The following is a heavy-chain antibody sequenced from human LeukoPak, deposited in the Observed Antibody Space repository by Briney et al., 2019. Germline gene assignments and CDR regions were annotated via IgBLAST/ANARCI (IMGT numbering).Heavy chain of an antibody. CDR3: ARDVLAHYYGSGSNQYFDY. J-gene: IGHJ4*02. V-gene: IGHV1-69*04. D-gene: IGHD3-10*01. CDR2: IIPILGIA. CDR1: GGTFSSYT. Sequence: SVKVSCKASGGTFSSYTISWVRQAPGQGLEWMGRIIPILGIANYAQKFQGRVTITADKSTSTAYMELSSLRSEDTAVYYCARDVLAHYYGSGSNQYFDYWGQGTLVTVSS.